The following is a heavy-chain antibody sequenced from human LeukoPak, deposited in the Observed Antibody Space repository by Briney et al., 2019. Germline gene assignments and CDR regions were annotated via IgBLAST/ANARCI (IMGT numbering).Heavy chain of an antibody. Sequence: GASVKVSCKASGYTFTSYGISWVRQARGQGLEWMGWISAYNGNTNYAQKLQGRVTMTTDTSTSTAYMELRSLRSDDTAVYYCARATNQMWELPYSAEYFQHWGQGTLVTVSS. CDR2: ISAYNGNT. D-gene: IGHD1-26*01. J-gene: IGHJ1*01. V-gene: IGHV1-18*01. CDR3: ARATNQMWELPYSAEYFQH. CDR1: GYTFTSYG.